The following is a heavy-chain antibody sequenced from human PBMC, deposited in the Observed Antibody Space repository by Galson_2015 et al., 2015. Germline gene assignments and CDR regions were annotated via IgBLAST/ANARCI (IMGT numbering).Heavy chain of an antibody. CDR1: GFTFSSYR. CDR2: ISGSSTYI. D-gene: IGHD3-16*01. Sequence: SLRLSCAASGFTFSSYRMNWVRQAPGKGLEWVSSISGSSTYIYYADSVKGRFTISRDNAKNSLYLQMNSLRAEDTAVYYCARDWGGMDVWGQGTTVTDS. V-gene: IGHV3-21*01. J-gene: IGHJ6*02. CDR3: ARDWGGMDV.